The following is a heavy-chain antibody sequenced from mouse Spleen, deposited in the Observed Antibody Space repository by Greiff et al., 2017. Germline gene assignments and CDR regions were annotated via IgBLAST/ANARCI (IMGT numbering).Heavy chain of an antibody. CDR1: GFTFSSYA. D-gene: IGHD2-4*01. CDR3: AREDYDGAWFAY. J-gene: IGHJ3*01. Sequence: EVQLVESGGGLVKPGGSLKLSCAASGFTFSSYAMSWVRQTPEKRLEWVASISSGGSTYYPDSVKGRFTISRDNARNILYLQMSSLRSEDTAMYYCAREDYDGAWFAYWGQGTLVTVSA. V-gene: IGHV5-6-5*01. CDR2: ISSGGST.